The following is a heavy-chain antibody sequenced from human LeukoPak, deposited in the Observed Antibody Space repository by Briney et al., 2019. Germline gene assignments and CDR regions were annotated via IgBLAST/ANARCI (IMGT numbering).Heavy chain of an antibody. CDR2: ITGSSSK. Sequence: QAGGSLRLSCAASGFTFSSYNMNWVRQAPGKGLEWVSQITGSSSKYYADSVKGRFTISRDNSKNTLYLQMNSLRAEDTAVYYCARRAGAYSHPYDYWGQGTLVTVSS. D-gene: IGHD4/OR15-4a*01. V-gene: IGHV3-48*01. J-gene: IGHJ4*02. CDR3: ARRAGAYSHPYDY. CDR1: GFTFSSYN.